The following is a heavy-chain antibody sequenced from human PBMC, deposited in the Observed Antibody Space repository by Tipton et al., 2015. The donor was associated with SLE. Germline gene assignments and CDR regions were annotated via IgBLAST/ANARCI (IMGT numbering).Heavy chain of an antibody. CDR1: GVSISSSLYS. Sequence: TLSLTCTVSGVSISSSLYSWSWIRQPPGKGLEWIGNIYHGGSTYNPALKSRLTMSLDRSTSHLSLTLNSVSAADTAVYYCARETRGKYGGNWVDPWGQGTLVTVSS. CDR3: ARETRGKYGGNWVDP. D-gene: IGHD3-16*01. V-gene: IGHV4-30-2*01. J-gene: IGHJ5*02. CDR2: IYHGGST.